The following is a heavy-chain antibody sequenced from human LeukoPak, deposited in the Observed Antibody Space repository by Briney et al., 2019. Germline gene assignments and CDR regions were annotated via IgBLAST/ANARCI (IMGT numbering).Heavy chain of an antibody. V-gene: IGHV3-74*01. CDR1: GFTFSGYW. CDR2: INSDGSST. D-gene: IGHD6-19*01. Sequence: PGGSLRLSCAASGFTFSGYWMHWVRQAPGKGLVWVSHINSDGSSTNYADSVKGRFTISRDNAKNTLYLQMNSLRAEDTAVYYCARVGVAGTGGFGYWGQGTLVTVSS. CDR3: ARVGVAGTGGFGY. J-gene: IGHJ4*02.